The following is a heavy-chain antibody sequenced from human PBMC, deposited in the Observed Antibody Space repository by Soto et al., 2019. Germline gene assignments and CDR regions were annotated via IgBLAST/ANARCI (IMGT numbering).Heavy chain of an antibody. CDR1: GDTFPTYG. CDR2: ISAYSGDT. Sequence: QGQLVQSGAEVKKPGASVKVSCKASGDTFPTYGISWVRQAPGEGLEWMGWISAYSGDTNYAHKVQERVIMTPDTSTSTAYMELKSLRSDDTAVYYWGASSSPRPVAGYYYGVDVWGQGTTVTVSS. J-gene: IGHJ6*02. D-gene: IGHD6-13*01. V-gene: IGHV1-18*04. CDR3: GASSSPRPVAGYYYGVDV.